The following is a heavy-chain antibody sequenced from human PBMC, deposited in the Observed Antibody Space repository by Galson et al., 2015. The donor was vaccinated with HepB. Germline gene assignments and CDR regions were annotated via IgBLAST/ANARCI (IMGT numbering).Heavy chain of an antibody. J-gene: IGHJ4*02. CDR3: ARELEQQPEY. CDR1: GYTFTVYY. CDR2: TNPNDGAT. D-gene: IGHD6-13*01. V-gene: IGHV1-2*06. Sequence: SVKVSCKASGYTFTVYYIHWVRQAPGQGLEWMGRTNPNDGATNYAQSFQGRVTMTRDISTAYMELSRLRSDDTAVYYCARELEQQPEYWGQGTLVTVSS.